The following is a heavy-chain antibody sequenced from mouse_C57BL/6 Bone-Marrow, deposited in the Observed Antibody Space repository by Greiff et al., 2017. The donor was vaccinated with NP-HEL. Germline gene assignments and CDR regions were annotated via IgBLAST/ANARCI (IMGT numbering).Heavy chain of an antibody. CDR2: IDPENGDT. CDR3: TLYGNYLYFDV. D-gene: IGHD2-1*01. Sequence: EVKLQESGAELVRPGASVKLSCTASGFNIKDDYMHWVKQRPEQGLEWIGWIDPENGDTEYASKFQGKATITADTSSNTAYLQLSSLTSEDTAVYYCTLYGNYLYFDVWGTGTTVTVSS. CDR1: GFNIKDDY. V-gene: IGHV14-4*01. J-gene: IGHJ1*03.